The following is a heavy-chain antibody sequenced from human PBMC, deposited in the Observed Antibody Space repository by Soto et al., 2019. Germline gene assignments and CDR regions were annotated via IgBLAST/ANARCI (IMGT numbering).Heavy chain of an antibody. D-gene: IGHD6-19*01. CDR1: GYSFTSYW. CDR3: ARAVAGEDLIIEYFQH. J-gene: IGHJ1*01. CDR2: IYPGDSDT. Sequence: GESLKISCKGSGYSFTSYWIGWVRQMPGKGLEWMGIIYPGDSDTRYSPSFQGQVTISADKSISTAYLQWSSLKASDTAMYYCARAVAGEDLIIEYFQHWGQGTLVTVSS. V-gene: IGHV5-51*01.